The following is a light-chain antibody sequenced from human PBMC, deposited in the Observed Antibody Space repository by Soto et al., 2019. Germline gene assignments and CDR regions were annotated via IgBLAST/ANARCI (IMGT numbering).Light chain of an antibody. CDR2: ATS. J-gene: IGKJ1*01. Sequence: DIQMTQSQSSLSASVGDRVTITCRASQTISSYLTWCQHKAGKALKLLIYATSSIQTRLPSTFRGSGSWTSFTLTINALQTKDFATDYCQQSYSNPLAYGQGTEVEIK. CDR3: QQSYSNPLA. V-gene: IGKV1-39*01. CDR1: QTISSY.